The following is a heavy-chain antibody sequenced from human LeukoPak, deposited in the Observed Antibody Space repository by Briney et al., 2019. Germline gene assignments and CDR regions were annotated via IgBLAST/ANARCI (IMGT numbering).Heavy chain of an antibody. CDR1: GFTFNTNA. Sequence: PAGSLTLSCAASGFTFNTNAMSWVRQAPGKGLEWVSAISGRTGGTYYADSVKGRFTISRDNSKSTLYLQMDSLRAEDTAVYYCAKCGNSGCHLIDYWGQGTLGTVSS. CDR2: ISGRTGGT. J-gene: IGHJ4*02. V-gene: IGHV3-23*01. CDR3: AKCGNSGCHLIDY. D-gene: IGHD5-12*01.